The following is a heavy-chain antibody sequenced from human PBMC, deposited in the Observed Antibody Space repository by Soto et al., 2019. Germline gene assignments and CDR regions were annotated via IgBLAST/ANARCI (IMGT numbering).Heavy chain of an antibody. V-gene: IGHV3-53*05. J-gene: IGHJ4*02. D-gene: IGHD3-22*01. CDR2: IYGGGNT. CDR1: GFTVSRNY. CDR3: ARDYYKYYDSSGYYRSPAY. Sequence: GGSLRLSCAASGFTVSRNYMTWVRRAPGKGLEWVSIIYGGGNTYYADSVKGRFTISRDNSKNTLFLQMNSLRAEDTAVYYCARDYYKYYDSSGYYRSPAYWGQGTLVTVSS.